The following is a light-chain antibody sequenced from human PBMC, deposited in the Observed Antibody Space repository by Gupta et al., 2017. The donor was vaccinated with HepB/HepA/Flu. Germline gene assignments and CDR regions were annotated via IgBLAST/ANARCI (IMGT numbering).Light chain of an antibody. CDR1: QRLSGSY. CDR2: GAS. CDR3: QQDGSSPPT. J-gene: IGKJ4*02. V-gene: IGKV3-20*01. Sequence: DIVLTQSPGTLSLSPGQRATLSCRASQRLSGSYLAWYQQKPGQAPRLLTYGASSRASGIPDRFSGSGSGTDFTLTISSLEPEDFAVYYCQQDGSSPPTFGGGTKVEIK.